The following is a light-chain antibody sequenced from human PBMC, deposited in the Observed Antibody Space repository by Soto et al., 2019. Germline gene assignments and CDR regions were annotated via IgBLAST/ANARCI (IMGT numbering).Light chain of an antibody. CDR1: SSDIGAGYD. J-gene: IGLJ1*01. V-gene: IGLV1-40*01. CDR3: QSYDSSLHV. Sequence: QSVLTQPPSVSGAPGQRVTISCTGSSSDIGAGYDVHWYQQLPGTAPKLLIYGNINRPSGVPDRFSGSKSGTSASLAITGLQAEDEADYYCQSYDSSLHVFGSGTKVTVL. CDR2: GNI.